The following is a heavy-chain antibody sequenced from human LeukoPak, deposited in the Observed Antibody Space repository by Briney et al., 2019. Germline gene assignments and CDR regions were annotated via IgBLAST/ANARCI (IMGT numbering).Heavy chain of an antibody. CDR1: GFTFSSHA. Sequence: PGGSLRLSCAASGFTFSSHAMNWVRQPPGKGLEWIGEINHSGSTNYNPSLKSRVTISVDTSKNQFSLKLSSVTAADTAVYYCARGSGGSYWYYYYGMDVWGQGTTVTVSS. D-gene: IGHD1-26*01. J-gene: IGHJ6*02. V-gene: IGHV4-34*01. CDR3: ARGSGGSYWYYYYGMDV. CDR2: INHSGST.